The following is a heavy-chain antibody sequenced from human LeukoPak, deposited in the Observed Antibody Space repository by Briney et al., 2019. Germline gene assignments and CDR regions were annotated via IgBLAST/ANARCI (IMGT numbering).Heavy chain of an antibody. CDR1: GGSISSYY. CDR2: IYYSGST. CDR3: ARGTYYYDSSGYYHPAHVDY. Sequence: SETLSLTCTVSGGSISSYYWSWIRQPPGKGLEWIGYIYYSGSTNYNPSLKSRVTISVDTSKNQFSLKLSSVTAADTAVYYCARGTYYYDSSGYYHPAHVDYWGQGTLVTVSS. V-gene: IGHV4-59*01. J-gene: IGHJ4*02. D-gene: IGHD3-22*01.